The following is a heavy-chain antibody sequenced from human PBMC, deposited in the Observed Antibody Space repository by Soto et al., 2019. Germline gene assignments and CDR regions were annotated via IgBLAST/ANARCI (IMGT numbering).Heavy chain of an antibody. CDR3: AILRVRRSIVVVPAAMLRGWFDP. J-gene: IGHJ5*02. V-gene: IGHV4-34*01. D-gene: IGHD2-2*01. CDR1: GGSFSGYY. Sequence: SETLSLTCAVYGGSFSGYYWSWIRQPPGKGLEWIGEINHSGSTNYNPSLKSRVTISVDTSKNQFSLNLGSVTAADTAVYYCAILRVRRSIVVVPAAMLRGWFDPWGQGTLVTVSS. CDR2: INHSGST.